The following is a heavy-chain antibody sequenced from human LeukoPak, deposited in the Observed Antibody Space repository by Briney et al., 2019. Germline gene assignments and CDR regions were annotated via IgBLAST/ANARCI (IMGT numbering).Heavy chain of an antibody. Sequence: SETLSLTCTVSGGSISSGSHYWTWIRQPAGKGLEYIGRVYSSGSTDSNPSLRSRLTMSVDTSKNQLSLKLTSVTAADTAVYYCARPSEAAAGTRYFDLWGRGTLVTVSS. J-gene: IGHJ2*01. D-gene: IGHD6-13*01. V-gene: IGHV4-61*02. CDR3: ARPSEAAAGTRYFDL. CDR1: GGSISSGSHY. CDR2: VYSSGST.